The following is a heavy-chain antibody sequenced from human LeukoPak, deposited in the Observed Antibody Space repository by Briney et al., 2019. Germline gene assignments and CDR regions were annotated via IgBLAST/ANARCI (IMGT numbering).Heavy chain of an antibody. Sequence: PGASLRLSCAASGFTFSSYGMHWVRQAPGKGLEWVAVIYPDGSNKYYAHSVKGRFTISRDYSKNTLYLQMNSLRAEDTAVYYCAKEGGYYDILSNPYYFDYWGQGALVTVSS. V-gene: IGHV3-30*18. J-gene: IGHJ4*02. D-gene: IGHD3-9*01. CDR2: IYPDGSNK. CDR1: GFTFSSYG. CDR3: AKEGGYYDILSNPYYFDY.